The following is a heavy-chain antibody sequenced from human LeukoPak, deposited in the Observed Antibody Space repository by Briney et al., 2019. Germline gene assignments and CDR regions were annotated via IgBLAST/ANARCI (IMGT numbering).Heavy chain of an antibody. CDR1: GGSISSGGYY. Sequence: PSETLSPTCTVSGGSISSGGYYWSWIRQHPGKGLEWIGYIYYSGSTYYNPSLKSRVTISVGTSKNQFSLKLSSVTAADTAVYYCARDRRTIFGVGGWFDPWGQGTLVTVSS. D-gene: IGHD3-3*01. V-gene: IGHV4-31*03. J-gene: IGHJ5*02. CDR2: IYYSGST. CDR3: ARDRRTIFGVGGWFDP.